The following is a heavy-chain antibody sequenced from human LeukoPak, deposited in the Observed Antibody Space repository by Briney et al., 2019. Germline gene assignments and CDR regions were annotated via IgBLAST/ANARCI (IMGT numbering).Heavy chain of an antibody. CDR3: ATGQAWSDAFDI. CDR2: FDPEDGET. CDR1: GYTLTELS. J-gene: IGHJ3*02. D-gene: IGHD2-15*01. V-gene: IGHV1-24*01. Sequence: ASAKVSCKVSGYTLTELSMHWVRQAPGKGLEWMGGFDPEDGETIYAQKFQGRVTMTEDTSTDTAYMGLSSLRSEDTAVYYCATGQAWSDAFDIWGQGTMVTVSS.